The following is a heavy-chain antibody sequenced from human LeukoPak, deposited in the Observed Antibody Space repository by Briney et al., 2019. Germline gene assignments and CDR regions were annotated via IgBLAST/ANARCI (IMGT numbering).Heavy chain of an antibody. V-gene: IGHV1-69*05. Sequence: SVKVSCKASGGTFSSYAISWVRQAPGQGLEWMGGIIPIFGTANYAQKFQGRVTITTDESTSTAYMELSSLRSEDTAVYYCARDCSSTSCYGEGAFDIWGQGTMVTVSS. CDR3: ARDCSSTSCYGEGAFDI. CDR2: IIPIFGTA. CDR1: GGTFSSYA. J-gene: IGHJ3*02. D-gene: IGHD2-2*01.